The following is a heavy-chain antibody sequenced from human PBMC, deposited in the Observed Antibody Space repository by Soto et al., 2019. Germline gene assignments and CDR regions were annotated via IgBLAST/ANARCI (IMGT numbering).Heavy chain of an antibody. V-gene: IGHV4-59*01. J-gene: IGHJ4*01. CDR1: GGSISSYY. CDR2: ICYSGST. CDR3: ARYTSCYYIFDS. Sequence: PSETLSLTCTVSGGSISSYYWSWIRQPPGKGLEWIGYICYSGSTNYNPSLKSRVTISVDTSKNQFSLKVSSVTAADTAVYYCARYTSCYYIFDSWGHGTLVNVYS. D-gene: IGHD2-2*01.